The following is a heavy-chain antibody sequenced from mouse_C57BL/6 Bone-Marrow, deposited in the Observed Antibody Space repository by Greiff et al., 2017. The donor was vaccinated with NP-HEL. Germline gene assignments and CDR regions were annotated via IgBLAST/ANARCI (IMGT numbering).Heavy chain of an antibody. V-gene: IGHV10-1*01. CDR1: GFSFNTYA. CDR3: VCYSNYEYFDV. Sequence: EADGGLVQPKGSLKLSCAASGFSFNTYAMNWVRQAPGKGLEWVARIRSKSNNYATYYADSVKDRFTISRDDSESMLYLQMNNLKTEDTAMYYCVCYSNYEYFDVWGTGTTVTVSS. J-gene: IGHJ1*03. CDR2: IRSKSNNYAT. D-gene: IGHD2-5*01.